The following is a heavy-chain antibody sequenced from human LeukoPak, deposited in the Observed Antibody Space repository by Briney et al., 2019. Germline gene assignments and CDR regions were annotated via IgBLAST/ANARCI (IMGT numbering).Heavy chain of an antibody. CDR1: GGSFTGYY. J-gene: IGHJ4*02. CDR2: ISHAGST. D-gene: IGHD4-11*01. V-gene: IGHV4-34*01. Sequence: SETLSLNCAVSGGSFTGYYWSWIRQSPGKGLEWIGEISHAGSTTYNPSLKSRVIISLDTSKNHFSLSLTSLTAADTAVYYCARDMTTTPGAYDYWGQGALVAVSS. CDR3: ARDMTTTPGAYDY.